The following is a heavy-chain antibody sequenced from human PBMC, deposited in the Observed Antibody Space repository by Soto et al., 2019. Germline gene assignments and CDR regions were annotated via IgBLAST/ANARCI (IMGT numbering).Heavy chain of an antibody. V-gene: IGHV1-46*01. CDR1: GYTFTSYY. CDR2: INPSGGST. CDR3: ARGGVYDFWSGPSAAYYFDY. J-gene: IGHJ4*02. D-gene: IGHD3-3*01. Sequence: ASVKVSCKASGYTFTSYYMHWVRQAPGQGLEWMGIINPSGGSTSYAQKFQGRVTMTRDTSTSTVYMELSSLRSEDTAVYCCARGGVYDFWSGPSAAYYFDYWGQGTLVTVSS.